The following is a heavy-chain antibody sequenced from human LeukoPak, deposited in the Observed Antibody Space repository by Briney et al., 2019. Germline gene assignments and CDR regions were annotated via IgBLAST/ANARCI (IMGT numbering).Heavy chain of an antibody. CDR2: IYYGGST. D-gene: IGHD2-2*01. Sequence: WVRQAPGKGLGWIGSIYYGGSTYYNPSLKSRVTISVDTSKNQFSLKLTSATAADTAVYYCARRMGYCSSTSCSPYYYGLDVWGQGTTVAVSS. CDR3: ARRMGYCSSTSCSPYYYGLDV. J-gene: IGHJ6*02. V-gene: IGHV4-39*01.